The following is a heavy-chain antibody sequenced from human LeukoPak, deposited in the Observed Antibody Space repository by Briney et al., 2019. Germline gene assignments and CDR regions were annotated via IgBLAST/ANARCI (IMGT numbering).Heavy chain of an antibody. CDR3: ARDSVTTVVRGEFDY. D-gene: IGHD4-23*01. V-gene: IGHV1-18*01. CDR2: ISAYNGNT. J-gene: IGHJ4*02. CDR1: GYTFTSYG. Sequence: GASVKVSCKASGYTFTSYGISWVRQAPGKGLEWMGWISAYNGNTNYAQKLQGRVTMTTDTSTSTAYMELRSLRSDDTAVYYCARDSVTTVVRGEFDYWGQGTLVTVSS.